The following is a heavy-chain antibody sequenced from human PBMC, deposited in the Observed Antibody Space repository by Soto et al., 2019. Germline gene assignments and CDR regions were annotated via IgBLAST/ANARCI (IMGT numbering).Heavy chain of an antibody. CDR2: IIPILGIA. V-gene: IGHV1-69*02. CDR3: ARGGWELLTFDY. CDR1: GGTFSSYT. J-gene: IGHJ4*02. D-gene: IGHD1-26*01. Sequence: QVQLVQSGAEVKKPGSSVKVSCKASGGTFSSYTISWVRQAPGQGLEWMGRIIPILGIANYAQKFQGRVTITADKSTSPAYMELSSLRSEDTAVYYCARGGWELLTFDYWGQGTLVTVSS.